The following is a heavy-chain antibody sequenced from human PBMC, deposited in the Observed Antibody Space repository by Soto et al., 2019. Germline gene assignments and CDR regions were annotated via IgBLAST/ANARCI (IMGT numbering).Heavy chain of an antibody. V-gene: IGHV4-34*01. J-gene: IGHJ3*01. CDR1: GGSFSTYY. CDR2: INHSGNN. D-gene: IGHD3-9*01. Sequence: PSETLSLTCVVSGGSFSTYYYNWIRQSPGKGLEWIGEINHSGNNNYSPSLKSRVTMSLDTSKNQFSLKLTSVTAADTAVYYCERGGSNDWQVAFDHWGQGTMVTVAS. CDR3: ERGGSNDWQVAFDH.